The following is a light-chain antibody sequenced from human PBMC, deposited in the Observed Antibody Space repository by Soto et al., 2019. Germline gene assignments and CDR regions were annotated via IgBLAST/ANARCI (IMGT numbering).Light chain of an antibody. CDR2: TSG. V-gene: IGKV1-39*01. J-gene: IGKJ2*01. CDR3: QQTYSTPYT. CDR1: QRITTY. Sequence: IQMTQSPSSLSACVGDRVTITCRASQRITTYLNWYQQKPGEAPKRLIYTSGTLQRGVPSRFSGSGSGTDFSLTITALRPEDFATYFCQQTYSTPYTFGQGTKLEIK.